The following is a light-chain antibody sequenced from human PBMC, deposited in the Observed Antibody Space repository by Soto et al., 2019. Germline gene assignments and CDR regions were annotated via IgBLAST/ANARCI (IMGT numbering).Light chain of an antibody. J-gene: IGLJ7*01. CDR1: SSNIGSNY. CDR3: AAWDDSLSGV. Sequence: QSVLTQPPSASGTPGQRVTISCSGSSSNIGSNYVYWYQQLPGTAPKLLIYRNNQRPSGVRDRFSGSKSGTSASLAISGLRSEDEADYYCAAWDDSLSGVFGGGTQLTVL. CDR2: RNN. V-gene: IGLV1-47*01.